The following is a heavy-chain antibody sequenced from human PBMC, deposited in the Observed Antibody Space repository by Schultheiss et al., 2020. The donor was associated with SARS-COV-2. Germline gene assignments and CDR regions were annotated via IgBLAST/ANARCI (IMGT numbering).Heavy chain of an antibody. V-gene: IGHV4-59*01. CDR1: GGSISTYY. J-gene: IGHJ4*02. CDR3: ARHRVDYDILTGYYPWYFDY. Sequence: SETLSLTCDIFGGSISTYYWSWIRQPPGRGLEWIGYIHNGGNTKYDPPLKSRVTISLDTPKNQFSLELASVTAADTAVYYCARHRVDYDILTGYYPWYFDYWGQGTLVTVSS. D-gene: IGHD3-9*01. CDR2: IHNGGNT.